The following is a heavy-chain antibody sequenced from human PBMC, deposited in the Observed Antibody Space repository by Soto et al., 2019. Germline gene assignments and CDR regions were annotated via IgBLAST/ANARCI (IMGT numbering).Heavy chain of an antibody. Sequence: EVQLVGSGGGLAQPGRSPRLSCAASGFTFDDYAMHWVRQAPGKGLEWVSGISWNSGSIGYADSVKGRFTISRDNAKKSLYLQMNSLRAEDTALYYCASGRGYDILTGYYPYFDYWGQGTLVTVSS. V-gene: IGHV3-9*01. CDR3: ASGRGYDILTGYYPYFDY. CDR1: GFTFDDYA. D-gene: IGHD3-9*01. J-gene: IGHJ4*02. CDR2: ISWNSGSI.